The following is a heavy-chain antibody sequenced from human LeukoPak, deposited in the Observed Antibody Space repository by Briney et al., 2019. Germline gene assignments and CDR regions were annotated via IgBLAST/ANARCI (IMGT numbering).Heavy chain of an antibody. J-gene: IGHJ4*02. CDR3: AKDLRFGELLYYFDY. V-gene: IGHV3-23*01. CDR2: ISGSGGST. Sequence: GGSLRLSCAASGFTFSSYGMSWVRQAPGKGLEWVSAISGSGGSTYYADSVKGRFTISRDNSKNTLYLQMSSLRAEDTAVYYCAKDLRFGELLYYFDYWGQGTLVTVSS. D-gene: IGHD3-10*01. CDR1: GFTFSSYG.